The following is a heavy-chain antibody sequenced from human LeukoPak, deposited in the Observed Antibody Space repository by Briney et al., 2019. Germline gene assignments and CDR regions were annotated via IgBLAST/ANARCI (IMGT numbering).Heavy chain of an antibody. V-gene: IGHV1-2*02. CDR1: GYTLTELS. CDR3: AREITGTTGL. Sequence: ASVKVSCKVSGYTLTELSMHWVRQAPGQGLEWMGWINPNSGGTNYAQKFQGRVTMTRDTSISTAYMELSRLRSDDTAVYYCAREITGTTGLWGQGTLVTVSS. CDR2: INPNSGGT. J-gene: IGHJ4*02. D-gene: IGHD1-7*01.